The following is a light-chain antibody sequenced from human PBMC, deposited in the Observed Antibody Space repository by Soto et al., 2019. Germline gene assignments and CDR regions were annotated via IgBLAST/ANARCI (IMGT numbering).Light chain of an antibody. CDR3: QSYDSSLSGVV. Sequence: QSVLTQPPSVSGAPGQRVTISCTGTSSNIGAAYDVHWYLQLPGTAPKLLIYGSIHRPSGVPVRFSGSRSGTSVSLAITGLQAEDEADYYCQSYDSSLSGVVFGGGTKLTVL. CDR2: GSI. CDR1: SSNIGAAYD. J-gene: IGLJ3*02. V-gene: IGLV1-40*01.